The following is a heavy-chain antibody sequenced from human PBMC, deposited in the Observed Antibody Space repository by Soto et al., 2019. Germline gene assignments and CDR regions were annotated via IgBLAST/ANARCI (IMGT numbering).Heavy chain of an antibody. CDR2: IIPIFGTT. J-gene: IGHJ4*02. V-gene: IGHV1-69*01. D-gene: IGHD4-4*01. CDR1: GGTFSSYA. Sequence: QEQLVQSGAEVKKPGSSVEVSCKASGGTFSSYAISWVRQAPGQGLQWMGGIIPIFGTTNYAQKFQGRVTITADESTSTVYMELSSLRSEDTAVYYCARVTDSNFLYWGQGALVTVSS. CDR3: ARVTDSNFLY.